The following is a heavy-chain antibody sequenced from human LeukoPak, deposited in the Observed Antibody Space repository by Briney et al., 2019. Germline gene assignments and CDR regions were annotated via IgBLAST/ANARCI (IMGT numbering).Heavy chain of an antibody. V-gene: IGHV4-4*07. CDR1: GGAIISYY. CDR2: IYPTGNT. J-gene: IGHJ6*03. Sequence: SATLSLTCSVSGGAIISYYWSWIRQPAGKGPEWIGRIYPTGNTDYNPSLKTRVTMSTDLSKKQFSLRLRSVTAADTAVYYCARLKFYDSTGYSPGYYMDVWGKGTAVTVSS. CDR3: ARLKFYDSTGYSPGYYMDV. D-gene: IGHD3-22*01.